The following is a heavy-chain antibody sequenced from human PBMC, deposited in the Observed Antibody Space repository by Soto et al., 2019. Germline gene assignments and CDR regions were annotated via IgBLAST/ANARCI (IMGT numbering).Heavy chain of an antibody. D-gene: IGHD3-10*01. CDR3: ARVGTYYYGSGSPGPIDY. J-gene: IGHJ4*02. Sequence: PSETMSLTCTVSGGSISSYYWSWIRKPPGKGLEWIGYIYYSGSTNYNPSLKSRVTISVDTSKNQFSLKLSSVTAADTAVYYCARVGTYYYGSGSPGPIDYWGQGTLVTVSS. V-gene: IGHV4-59*01. CDR2: IYYSGST. CDR1: GGSISSYY.